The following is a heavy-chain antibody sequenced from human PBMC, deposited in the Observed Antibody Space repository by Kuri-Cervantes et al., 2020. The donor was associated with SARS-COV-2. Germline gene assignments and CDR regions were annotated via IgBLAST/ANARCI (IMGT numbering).Heavy chain of an antibody. D-gene: IGHD3-22*01. J-gene: IGHJ4*02. V-gene: IGHV3-23*01. Sequence: GESLKISCAASECTFSCYAMSWVRQAPGKGLEWVSAISGSGGSTYYADSVKGRFTISRDNSKNTLYLQMNSLRAEDTAVYYCAKSYYYDSSGYYYVFNTYYFDYWGQGTLVTVSS. CDR3: AKSYYYDSSGYYYVFNTYYFDY. CDR1: ECTFSCYA. CDR2: ISGSGGST.